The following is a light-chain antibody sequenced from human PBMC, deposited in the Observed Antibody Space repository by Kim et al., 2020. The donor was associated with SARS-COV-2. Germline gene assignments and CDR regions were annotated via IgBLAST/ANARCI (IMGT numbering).Light chain of an antibody. CDR1: KNEWEK. CDR2: YDN. J-gene: IGLJ2*01. CDR3: YGWESDSDNAV. Sequence: ALGKGATASSGGTKNEWEKMYVYRQQQGQAPAMVIYYDNDRTPAIRERVRGSDSGKTDNLTLSRLEAEDEADYDCYGWESDSDNAVFGGGTQLTVL. V-gene: IGLV3-21*01.